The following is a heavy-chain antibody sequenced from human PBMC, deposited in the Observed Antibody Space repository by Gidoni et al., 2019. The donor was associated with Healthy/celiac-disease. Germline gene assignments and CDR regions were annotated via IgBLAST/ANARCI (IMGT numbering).Heavy chain of an antibody. CDR2: IYTSGST. Sequence: QVQLQESGPGLVQPSEPLSRTCTVSGGSISSYSWSWIRQRAGKGLEWMGRIYTSGSTNYNPSLQSRVTMSVDTPNYQFSLKLRSVTAADTSVYYCAMGDLVVAAAFDYWGQGTLVTVSS. V-gene: IGHV4-4*07. J-gene: IGHJ4*02. CDR3: AMGDLVVAAAFDY. CDR1: GGSISSYS. D-gene: IGHD2-15*01.